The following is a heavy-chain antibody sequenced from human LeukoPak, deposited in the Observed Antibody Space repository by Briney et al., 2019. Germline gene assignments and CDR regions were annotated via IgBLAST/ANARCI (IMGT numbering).Heavy chain of an antibody. V-gene: IGHV3-21*01. Sequence: GGSLRLSCTASEFTFSVYTMNWVRQAPGKGLEWVSSISPSSSSIYYADSVRGRFTVSRDNAKKSLSLQMNSLRVEDAAIYYCARETYNDFWSGLNWFDPWGQGTLVTVSS. J-gene: IGHJ5*02. D-gene: IGHD3-3*01. CDR3: ARETYNDFWSGLNWFDP. CDR1: EFTFSVYT. CDR2: ISPSSSSI.